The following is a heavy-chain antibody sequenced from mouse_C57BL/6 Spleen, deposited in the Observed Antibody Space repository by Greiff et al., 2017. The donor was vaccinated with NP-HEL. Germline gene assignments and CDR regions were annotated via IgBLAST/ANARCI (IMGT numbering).Heavy chain of an antibody. D-gene: IGHD3-3*01. V-gene: IGHV1-69*01. CDR3: ARKAVRTGDY. CDR2: IDPSDSYT. CDR1: GYTFTSYW. Sequence: VQLQQPGAELVMPGASVKLSCKASGYTFTSYWMHWVKQRPGQGLEWIGEIDPSDSYTNYNQKFKGKSTLTVDKSSSTAYMQLSSLTSEDSAVYYCARKAVRTGDYWGQGTTLTVSS. J-gene: IGHJ2*01.